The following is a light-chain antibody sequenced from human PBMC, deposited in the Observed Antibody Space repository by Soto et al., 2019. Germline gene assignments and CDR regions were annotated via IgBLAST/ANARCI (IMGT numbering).Light chain of an antibody. CDR3: QHYGTSPTWT. CDR1: QSISTNY. V-gene: IGKV3-20*01. Sequence: EIVLTQSPVTLSLSPGETATLSCRASQSISTNYLAWYQQKPGQAPRPLIFGASSRASGTPGRFSGSGSGTDFTLTISRLEPEDFAVYYCQHYGTSPTWTFGQGTKVEIK. J-gene: IGKJ1*01. CDR2: GAS.